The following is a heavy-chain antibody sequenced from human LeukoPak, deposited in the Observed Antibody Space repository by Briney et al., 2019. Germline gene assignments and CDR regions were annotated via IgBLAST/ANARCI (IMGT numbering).Heavy chain of an antibody. D-gene: IGHD6-19*01. CDR1: GYTFATFG. CDR2: ISAYNGHT. Sequence: ASVKVSCKASGYTFATFGITWVRQAPGRGLEWMGWISAYNGHTNFAQKLHTNYTHKLHGRVTMTTDTSTSTAYMELQSLKSDDTAVYYCVRTGSSGLGYWGQGTLVTVSS. V-gene: IGHV1-18*01. CDR3: VRTGSSGLGY. J-gene: IGHJ4*02.